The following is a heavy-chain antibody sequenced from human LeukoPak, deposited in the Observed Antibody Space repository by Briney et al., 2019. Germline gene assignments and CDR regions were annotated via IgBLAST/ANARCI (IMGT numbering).Heavy chain of an antibody. V-gene: IGHV3-53*01. CDR3: ARGGARQQLVENYFDR. CDR2: LHPGGDS. CDR1: GFTVSSNY. D-gene: IGHD6-13*01. J-gene: IGHJ4*02. Sequence: GGSLRLSCAASGFTVSSNYMSWVRQAPGKGLEWVSVLHPGGDSYYTDSVKGRFTISRDNSKNTVYLQMNSLRAEDTAVYYCARGGARQQLVENYFDRWGRGTLVTVSS.